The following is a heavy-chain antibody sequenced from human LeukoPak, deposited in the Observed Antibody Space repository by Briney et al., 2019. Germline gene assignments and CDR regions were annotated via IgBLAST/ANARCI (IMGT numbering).Heavy chain of an antibody. V-gene: IGHV3-30*04. CDR2: IPYDGSNK. Sequence: PGGSLRLSCAASGFTFSTYAMHWVRQAPGKGLEWVAVIPYDGSNKYYADSVKGRFTISRDNSKNTLYLQMNSLRAEDTAVYYCAKDREPITFGGVGAFDIWGQGTMVTVSS. J-gene: IGHJ3*02. D-gene: IGHD3-16*01. CDR3: AKDREPITFGGVGAFDI. CDR1: GFTFSTYA.